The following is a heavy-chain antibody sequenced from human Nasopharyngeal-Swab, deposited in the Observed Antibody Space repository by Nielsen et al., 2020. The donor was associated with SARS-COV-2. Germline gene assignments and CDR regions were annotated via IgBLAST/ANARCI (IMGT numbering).Heavy chain of an antibody. D-gene: IGHD1-26*01. Sequence: WVRQAPGQGLEGMGITNPSGGSTSSAQKFQGRVTMTRDTSTSTAYMELSSLRSEDTAVYYRAREIVGASYYYYGMDVWGQGTTVTVSS. CDR2: TNPSGGST. J-gene: IGHJ6*02. V-gene: IGHV1-46*01. CDR3: AREIVGASYYYYGMDV.